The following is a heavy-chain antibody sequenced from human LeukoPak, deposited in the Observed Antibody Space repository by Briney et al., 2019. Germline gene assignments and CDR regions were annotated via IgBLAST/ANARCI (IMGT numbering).Heavy chain of an antibody. CDR2: MNPNSGNT. J-gene: IGHJ4*02. D-gene: IGHD3-22*01. CDR3: AIDEYYYDSSGYYYGEDY. V-gene: IGHV1-8*01. Sequence: EASVKVSCKASGYTFTSYDINWVRQATGQGLERMGWMNPNSGNTGYAQKFQGRVTMTRNTSISTAYMELSSLRSEDTAVYYCAIDEYYYDSSGYYYGEDYWGQGTLVTVSS. CDR1: GYTFTSYD.